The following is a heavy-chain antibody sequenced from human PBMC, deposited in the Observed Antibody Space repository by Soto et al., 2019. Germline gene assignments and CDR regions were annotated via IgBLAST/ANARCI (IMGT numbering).Heavy chain of an antibody. D-gene: IGHD1-26*01. CDR3: ARGGLAGGATRKGIDY. V-gene: IGHV4-59*01. Sequence: PSETLSLTCTVSGGSISSYYWSWIRQPPGKGLEWIGYIYYSGSTNYNPSLKSRVTISVDTSKNQFSLKLSSVTAADTAVYYCARGGLAGGATRKGIDYWGQGTLVTVSS. CDR1: GGSISSYY. J-gene: IGHJ4*02. CDR2: IYYSGST.